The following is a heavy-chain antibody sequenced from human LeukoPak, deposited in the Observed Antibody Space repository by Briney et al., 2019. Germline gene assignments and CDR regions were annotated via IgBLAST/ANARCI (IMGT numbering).Heavy chain of an antibody. J-gene: IGHJ4*02. CDR2: ISSSSSYI. CDR3: ARDPRFIGVAGNY. Sequence: GGSLRLSCAASGFTFSSYSMNWVHQAPGKGLEWVSSISSSSSYIYYADSVRGRFTISRDNAKNSLYLQMNSLRAEDTAVYYCARDPRFIGVAGNYWGQGTLVTVSS. CDR1: GFTFSSYS. D-gene: IGHD6-19*01. V-gene: IGHV3-21*01.